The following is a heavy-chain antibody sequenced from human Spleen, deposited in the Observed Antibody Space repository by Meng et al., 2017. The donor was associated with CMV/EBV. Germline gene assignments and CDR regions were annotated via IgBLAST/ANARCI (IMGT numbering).Heavy chain of an antibody. J-gene: IGHJ4*02. V-gene: IGHV4-34*01. CDR1: GGSISGYY. Sequence: SETLSLTCAVYGGSISGYYWSWIRQPPEKGLEWIGEISQSGSTNYNPSLRSRVTISVDTSKNQFSLKLTSVTAADTAVYYCARRLLAVAGGRSFDYWGQGTLVTVSS. CDR3: ARRLLAVAGGRSFDY. CDR2: ISQSGST. D-gene: IGHD6-19*01.